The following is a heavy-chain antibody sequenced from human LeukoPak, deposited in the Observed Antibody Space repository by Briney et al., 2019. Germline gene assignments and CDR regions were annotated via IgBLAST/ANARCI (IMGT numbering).Heavy chain of an antibody. Sequence: ASVKVSCKASGYTFTSYYMHWVRQAPGQGLEWMGGINPSGGTTSYAQKFQGRVTMTRDTSTSTVYMELSSLRSEDTAVHYCARVTGDLVFDIWGQGTMVTVSS. J-gene: IGHJ3*02. CDR1: GYTFTSYY. CDR2: INPSGGTT. V-gene: IGHV1-46*01. D-gene: IGHD7-27*01. CDR3: ARVTGDLVFDI.